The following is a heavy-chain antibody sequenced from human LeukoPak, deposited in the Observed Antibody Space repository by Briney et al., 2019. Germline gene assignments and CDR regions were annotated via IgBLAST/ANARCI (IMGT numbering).Heavy chain of an antibody. D-gene: IGHD3-16*01. CDR3: ARYASYGTNWFDP. CDR2: IDPSDSYT. V-gene: IGHV5-10-1*01. J-gene: IGHJ5*02. CDR1: GXIFTTYW. Sequence: GESLRISCKTSGXIFTTYWSSWVRQMPGKGLEWMGRIDPSDSYTNYSPSFQGHVTISVDKSISTAYLQWSSLKASDTAMYYCARYASYGTNWFDPWGQGTLVTVSS.